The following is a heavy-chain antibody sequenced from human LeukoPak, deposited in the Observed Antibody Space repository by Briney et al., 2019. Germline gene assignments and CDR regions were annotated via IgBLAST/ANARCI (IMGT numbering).Heavy chain of an antibody. V-gene: IGHV4-34*01. CDR1: GGSFSGYY. Sequence: PSETLSLTCAVYGGSFSGYYWSWIRQSPGKGLEWIGEINHSGSTNYNPSLKSRVTISVDTSKNQFSLKLSSVTAADTAVYYCACSVRGPNQDYWGQGTLVTVSS. D-gene: IGHD3-10*01. CDR3: ACSVRGPNQDY. CDR2: INHSGST. J-gene: IGHJ4*02.